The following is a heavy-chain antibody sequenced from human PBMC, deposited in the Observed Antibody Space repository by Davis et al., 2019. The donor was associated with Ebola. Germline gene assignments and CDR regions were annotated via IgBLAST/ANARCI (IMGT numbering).Heavy chain of an antibody. CDR1: GYTFTSYY. Sequence: ASVKVSCKASGYTFTSYYMHWVXXXXAXXXXXXXXLNPSACSPTYAQKFQGRVTMTRDTSISTAYMELSRLRSDDTAVYYCASPNPRSDCSGGSCYSADNWFDPWGQGTLVTVSS. V-gene: IGHV1-46*01. J-gene: IGHJ5*02. D-gene: IGHD2-15*01. CDR2: LNPSACSP. CDR3: ASPNPRSDCSGGSCYSADNWFDP.